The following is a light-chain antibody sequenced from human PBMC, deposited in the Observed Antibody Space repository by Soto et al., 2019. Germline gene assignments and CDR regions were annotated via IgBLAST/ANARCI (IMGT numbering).Light chain of an antibody. CDR1: QSVSSSY. CDR3: QYYRTS. J-gene: IGKJ4*01. V-gene: IGKV3-20*01. CDR2: GAS. Sequence: EIVLTQSPGTLSLSPGERATLSCRASQSVSSSYLAWYQQKPGQAPRQLIYGASSRATGIPDRFSGSGSGKDFTLTITRLELEDFAVYYCQYYRTSFGGGTRVESK.